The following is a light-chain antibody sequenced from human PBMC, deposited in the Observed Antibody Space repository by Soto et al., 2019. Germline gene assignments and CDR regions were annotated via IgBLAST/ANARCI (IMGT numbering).Light chain of an antibody. CDR3: QQYNNWPRT. CDR1: HSVSSN. V-gene: IGKV3-15*01. J-gene: IGKJ1*01. Sequence: EIGMTQSPGTLSVSPGERATLSCRASHSVSSNLAWYQQKPGQAPSLLIYGASTRATGIPARFSGSGSGTEFALTISSLQSEDFAVYYCQQYNNWPRTFGQGTKVEIK. CDR2: GAS.